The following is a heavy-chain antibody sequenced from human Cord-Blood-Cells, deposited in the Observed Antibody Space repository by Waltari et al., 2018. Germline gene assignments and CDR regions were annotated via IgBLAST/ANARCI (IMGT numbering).Heavy chain of an antibody. V-gene: IGHV1-69*04. CDR1: GGTFSSYA. J-gene: IGHJ3*02. CDR3: ASGGTAFDI. Sequence: QVQLVQSGAEVKKPGSSVKVSCKASGGTFSSYAISWVRQAPGQGLEWMGGIIPILGIANCGKMFQGRVTIAADESTGTAYMELSSLRSEDTAVYYCASGGTAFDIWGQGTMVTVSS. D-gene: IGHD3-16*01. CDR2: IIPILGIA.